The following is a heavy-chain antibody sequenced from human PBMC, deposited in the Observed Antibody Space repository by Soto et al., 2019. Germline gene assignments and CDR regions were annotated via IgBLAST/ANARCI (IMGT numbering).Heavy chain of an antibody. D-gene: IGHD3-10*02. CDR1: GASIRSYF. CDR3: ARNPYVRGNYYFFDA. CDR2: IYIRGTT. V-gene: IGHV4-4*07. J-gene: IGHJ4*02. Sequence: PSETLSLTCSVSGASIRSYFWSWVRQPAGQGLEWIGHIYIRGTTSYNPSLEGRVTLSLDTSKNQVSLVVTSVTAADTAVYYCARNPYVRGNYYFFDAWGPGTLVTVSS.